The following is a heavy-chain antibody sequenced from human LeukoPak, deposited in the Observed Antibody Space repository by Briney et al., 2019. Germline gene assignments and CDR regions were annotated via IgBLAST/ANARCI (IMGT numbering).Heavy chain of an antibody. V-gene: IGHV4-31*03. CDR3: ARSDSSGYYYVIY. Sequence: TLSLTCTVTGGSISSGGYYWSWIRQHPGKGLEWIGYIYYSGSTYYNPSLKSRVTISVDTSKNQFSLKLSSVTAADTAVYYCARSDSSGYYYVIYWGQGTLVTVSS. J-gene: IGHJ4*02. CDR2: IYYSGST. D-gene: IGHD3-22*01. CDR1: GGSISSGGYY.